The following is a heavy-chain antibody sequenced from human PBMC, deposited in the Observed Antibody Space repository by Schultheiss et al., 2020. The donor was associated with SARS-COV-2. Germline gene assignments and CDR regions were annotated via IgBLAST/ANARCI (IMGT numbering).Heavy chain of an antibody. Sequence: GESLKISCKGSGYSFTSYWIGWVRQMPGKGLEWMGIIYPGDSDTRYSPSFQGQVTISADKSISTAYLQWSSLKASDTAMYYCARGGYDSSGYRLGEYFDYWGQGTLVTVSS. CDR1: GYSFTSYW. CDR2: IYPGDSDT. D-gene: IGHD3-22*01. V-gene: IGHV5-51*01. CDR3: ARGGYDSSGYRLGEYFDY. J-gene: IGHJ4*02.